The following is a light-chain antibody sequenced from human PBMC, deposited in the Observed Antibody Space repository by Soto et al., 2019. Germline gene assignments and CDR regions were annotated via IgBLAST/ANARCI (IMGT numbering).Light chain of an antibody. CDR3: EAWDDSLNAFYV. Sequence: QSALTQPPSASWTPGQRVTVSCSGSSSNIGKNTVNWYQHLPGTAPKLLIYSNDQRPSGVPDRFSGSKSGTSASLAISGLQSEDEADYYCEAWDDSLNAFYVFGTGTKVTVL. J-gene: IGLJ1*01. CDR2: SND. CDR1: SSNIGKNT. V-gene: IGLV1-44*01.